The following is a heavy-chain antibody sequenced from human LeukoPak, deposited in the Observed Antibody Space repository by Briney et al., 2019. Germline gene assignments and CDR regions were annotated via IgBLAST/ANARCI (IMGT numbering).Heavy chain of an antibody. CDR3: ARTRGYCDY. CDR2: IYYSGST. J-gene: IGHJ4*02. CDR1: GGSISSYY. V-gene: IGHV4-59*01. Sequence: PPETLSLTCTVSGGSISSYYWSWIRQPPGKGLEWIGYIYYSGSTNYNPSLKSRVTISVDTSKNQFSLKLSSVTAADTAVYYCARTRGYCDYWGQGTLVTVSS. D-gene: IGHD5-12*01.